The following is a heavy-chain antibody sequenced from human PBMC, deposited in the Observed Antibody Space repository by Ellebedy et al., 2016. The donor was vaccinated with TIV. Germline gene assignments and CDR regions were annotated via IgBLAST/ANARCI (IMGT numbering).Heavy chain of an antibody. CDR3: VRDVIIVPARWFDP. V-gene: IGHV1-46*01. J-gene: IGHJ5*02. CDR2: INPRGGDT. Sequence: AASVKVSCKTSGYTFTNYNMQWVRQAPGQGLEWMGIINPRGGDTIYAQKFQGRVTMTRDTSTRTVYMELSILRSEDTALYYCVRDVIIVPARWFDPWGQGTLVTVSS. CDR1: GYTFTNYN. D-gene: IGHD2-2*01.